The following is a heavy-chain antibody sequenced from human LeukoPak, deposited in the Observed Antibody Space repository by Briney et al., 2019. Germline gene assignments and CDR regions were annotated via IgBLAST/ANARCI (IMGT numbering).Heavy chain of an antibody. V-gene: IGHV4-61*02. CDR3: ARASRGYSFDY. Sequence: SQTLSLTCTVSGGSISSGSYYWSWIRQPAGKGLEWIGRIYTSGSTNYNPSLKSRVTISVDTSKNQFSLRLSSVTAADTAVYYCARASRGYSFDYWGQGTLVTVSS. D-gene: IGHD5-18*01. CDR2: IYTSGST. J-gene: IGHJ4*02. CDR1: GGSISSGSYY.